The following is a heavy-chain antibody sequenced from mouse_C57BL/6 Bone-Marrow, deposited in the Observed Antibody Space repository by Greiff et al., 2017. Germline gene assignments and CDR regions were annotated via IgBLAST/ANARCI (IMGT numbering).Heavy chain of an antibody. CDR2: IDPSDSET. J-gene: IGHJ2*01. Sequence: VQLQQPGAELVRPGTSVKLSCKASGYTFTSYWMHWVKQRPGQGLEWIGVIDPSDSETNYNRKFKGKATLTVATSSCTAYMQLSSLSSEDSAVFYCARERLRLVVYWGQGTTLTVSS. V-gene: IGHV1-59*01. D-gene: IGHD2-4*01. CDR1: GYTFTSYW. CDR3: ARERLRLVVY.